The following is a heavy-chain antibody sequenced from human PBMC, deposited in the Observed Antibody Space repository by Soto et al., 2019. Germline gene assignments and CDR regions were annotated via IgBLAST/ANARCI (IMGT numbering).Heavy chain of an antibody. J-gene: IGHJ6*02. CDR1: GYTFTGYY. CDR2: INPNSGGK. D-gene: IGHD3-16*01. V-gene: IGHV1-2*04. CDR3: ARDPGNKGEDYYYGMDV. Sequence: ASVKVSCKASGYTFTGYYMHWVRQAPGQGLEWMGWINPNSGGKNYGQKFKGWVTMTRATSISTAYMGLSRLRSDDTAVYYCARDPGNKGEDYYYGMDVWGQGTTVTVSS.